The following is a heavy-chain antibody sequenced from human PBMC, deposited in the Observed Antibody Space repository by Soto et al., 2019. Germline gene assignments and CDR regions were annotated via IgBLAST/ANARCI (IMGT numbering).Heavy chain of an antibody. CDR1: GYTFTGYY. CDR3: ARDFGTYDFWSGYQYNDAFDI. CDR2: INPNSGGT. D-gene: IGHD3-3*01. Sequence: ASVKVSCKASGYTFTGYYMHWVRRAPGQGLEWMGWINPNSGGTNYAQKFQGWVTMTRDTSISTAYMELSRLRSDDTAVYYCARDFGTYDFWSGYQYNDAFDIWGQGTMVTVSS. J-gene: IGHJ3*02. V-gene: IGHV1-2*04.